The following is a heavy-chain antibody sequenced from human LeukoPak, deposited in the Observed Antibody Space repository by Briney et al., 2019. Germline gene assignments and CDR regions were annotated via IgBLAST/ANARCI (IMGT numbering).Heavy chain of an antibody. CDR1: GDSISSYY. J-gene: IGHJ4*02. CDR3: AMGEYSSSWYYFDY. Sequence: PSETLSLTCTVSGDSISSYYRSWIRQPPGKGLEWIGYIYYSGSTNYNPSLKSRVTISVDTSKNQFSLKLSSVTAADTAVYYCAMGEYSSSWYYFDYWGQGTPVTVSS. CDR2: IYYSGST. D-gene: IGHD6-13*01. V-gene: IGHV4-59*08.